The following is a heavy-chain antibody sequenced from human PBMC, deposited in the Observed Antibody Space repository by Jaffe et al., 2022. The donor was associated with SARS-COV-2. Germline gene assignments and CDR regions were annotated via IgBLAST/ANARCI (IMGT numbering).Heavy chain of an antibody. J-gene: IGHJ4*02. CDR3: ARHTLVGHDFWSGYFDY. CDR2: VYTSGST. CDR1: GASISSGSYY. V-gene: IGHV4-61*02. D-gene: IGHD3-3*01. Sequence: QVQLQESGPGLVKPSQTLSLTCTVSGASISSGSYYWSWVRQPAGKGPEWVGRVYTSGSTNYHPSLKSRVTVSIDTPKNQFSLNLSSVTAADTAVYYCARHTLVGHDFWSGYFDYWGQGILVTVSS.